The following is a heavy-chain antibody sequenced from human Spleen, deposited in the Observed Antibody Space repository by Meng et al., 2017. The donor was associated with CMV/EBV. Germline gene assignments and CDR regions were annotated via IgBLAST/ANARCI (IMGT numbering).Heavy chain of an antibody. J-gene: IGHJ4*02. CDR2: IYSGGST. Sequence: GGSLRLSCAASGFTFDDYGMSWVRQAPGKGLERVSVIYSGGSTYYADSVKGRFTISRDNSKNTLYLQMNSLRAEDTAEYYCARGRLGGYFDYWGQGTLVTVSS. V-gene: IGHV3-53*01. D-gene: IGHD2-15*01. CDR3: ARGRLGGYFDY. CDR1: GFTFDDYG.